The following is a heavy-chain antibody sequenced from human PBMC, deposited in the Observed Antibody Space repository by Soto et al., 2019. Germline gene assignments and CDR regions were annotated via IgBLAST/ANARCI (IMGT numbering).Heavy chain of an antibody. J-gene: IGHJ4*02. CDR2: IKQDGSEK. CDR3: ARDHQPRGWYYDISGYFDY. CDR1: GFTLSSYW. V-gene: IGHV3-7*03. Sequence: EVQLVESGGGLVQPGGSLRLSCAVSGFTLSSYWMSWVRQAPGKGLEWVADIKQDGSEKYYVDSVKGRFTISRDNAKNSLFLQMNSLRADDTAVYYCARDHQPRGWYYDISGYFDYWGQGTLVTVSS. D-gene: IGHD3-22*01.